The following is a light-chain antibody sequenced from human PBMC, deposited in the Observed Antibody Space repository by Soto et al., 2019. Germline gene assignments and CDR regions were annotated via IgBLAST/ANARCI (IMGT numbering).Light chain of an antibody. J-gene: IGLJ1*01. CDR3: SSFTSSTTYV. CDR1: SSDVGNYNY. V-gene: IGLV2-14*01. Sequence: QSALTQSASVSGSPGQSITISCTGTSSDVGNYNYVSWYQQHPGEVPKLIIFNVNNRPSGVSNRFSGSKSGNTASLTISGRQAEDEADYYCSSFTSSTTYVFGTGTKLTVL. CDR2: NVN.